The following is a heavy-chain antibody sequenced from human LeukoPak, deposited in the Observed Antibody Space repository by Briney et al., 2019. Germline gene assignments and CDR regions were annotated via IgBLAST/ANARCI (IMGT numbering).Heavy chain of an antibody. Sequence: PSETLSLTCAVYDESFSGYYCSWIRQPPRKGLEWIGEIGHSGSTNYNPSLQSRVTISVDTSKNQFSLKVSSVSAADTAVYYCARGNRPYGEHEAFDIWGHGTTVTVSP. D-gene: IGHD3-10*01. CDR3: ARGNRPYGEHEAFDI. CDR2: IGHSGST. V-gene: IGHV4-34*01. J-gene: IGHJ3*02. CDR1: DESFSGYY.